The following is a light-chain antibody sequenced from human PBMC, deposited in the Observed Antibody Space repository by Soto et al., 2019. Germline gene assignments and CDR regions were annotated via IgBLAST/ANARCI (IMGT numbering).Light chain of an antibody. J-gene: IGKJ1*01. Sequence: DIQMTQSPSSLSASVGDRVTVTCRTSQSITTYLNWYQQKPGKAPKFLIYGASTLQSGVPSRISGSGSGADFALTISSLQPQDFATYYCRQRYNTPWAFGQGTKVAIK. CDR3: RQRYNTPWA. V-gene: IGKV1-39*01. CDR2: GAS. CDR1: QSITTY.